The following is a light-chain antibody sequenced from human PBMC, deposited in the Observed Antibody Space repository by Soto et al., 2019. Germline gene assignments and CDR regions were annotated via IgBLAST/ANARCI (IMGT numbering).Light chain of an antibody. CDR2: KAS. V-gene: IGKV1-5*03. CDR3: QQYNSYSIT. J-gene: IGKJ5*01. Sequence: DIQAAQSSSSLSVSVGEILTLTCRASQSVSSWLAWYQQKPGKAPKLLIYKASSLESGVPSRFSGSGSGTEFTLTISSLQPDDFATYYCQQYNSYSITCGQGTRREIK. CDR1: QSVSSW.